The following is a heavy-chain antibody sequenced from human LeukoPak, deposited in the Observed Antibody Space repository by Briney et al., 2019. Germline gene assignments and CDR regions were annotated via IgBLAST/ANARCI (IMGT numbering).Heavy chain of an antibody. CDR3: ASPSGGAHH. Sequence: SETLSLTCAVSGFSISSGYYWSWMRQSPGKGLEWIGEINYSGSTNSNPSLKSRLIMPVDTSKNQFSLNLRSVTAADTAVYYCASPSGGAHHWGQGTLVTVSS. CDR1: GFSISSGYY. D-gene: IGHD2-15*01. J-gene: IGHJ5*02. V-gene: IGHV4-34*01. CDR2: INYSGST.